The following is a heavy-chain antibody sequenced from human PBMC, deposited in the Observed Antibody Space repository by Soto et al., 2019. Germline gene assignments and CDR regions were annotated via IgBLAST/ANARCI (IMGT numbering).Heavy chain of an antibody. D-gene: IGHD3-3*01. CDR3: ARGTSQLRFLEWLPPGYFDL. J-gene: IGHJ2*01. CDR2: IGTAGDT. Sequence: EVQLVESGGGLVQPGGSLRLSCAASGFTFSSYDMHWVRQATGKGLEWVSAIGTAGDTYYPGSVKGRFTMSRENAKNSLYLQMNSLRAGDTAVYYCARGTSQLRFLEWLPPGYFDLWGRGTLVTVSS. V-gene: IGHV3-13*01. CDR1: GFTFSSYD.